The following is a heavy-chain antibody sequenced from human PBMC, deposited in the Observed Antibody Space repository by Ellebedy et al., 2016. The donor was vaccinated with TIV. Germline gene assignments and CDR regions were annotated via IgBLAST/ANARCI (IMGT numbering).Heavy chain of an antibody. J-gene: IGHJ6*02. Sequence: GESLKISCAASGFTFSNYGMHWVRQAPGKGLEWVAVIWYDGSNKYYADSVKGRFTISRDNSKNTLYLQMNSLRAEDTAVYYCARRFGEISEYGMDVWGQGTTVTVS. CDR1: GFTFSNYG. CDR3: ARRFGEISEYGMDV. D-gene: IGHD3-10*01. CDR2: IWYDGSNK. V-gene: IGHV3-33*01.